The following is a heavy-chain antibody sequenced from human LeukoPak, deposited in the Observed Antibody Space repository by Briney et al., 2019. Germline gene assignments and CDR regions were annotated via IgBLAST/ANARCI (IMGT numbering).Heavy chain of an antibody. Sequence: GGSLRLSCAASRFTFGSYAMSWVRQAPGRGLEWVSGISDSGGDTYYADSVKGRFTISRDNSKNTLYLQMNSLRVEDTAVYYCAKDRVRFWFDPWGQGTLVTVSS. V-gene: IGHV3-23*01. CDR1: RFTFGSYA. CDR2: ISDSGGDT. J-gene: IGHJ5*02. D-gene: IGHD3-3*01. CDR3: AKDRVRFWFDP.